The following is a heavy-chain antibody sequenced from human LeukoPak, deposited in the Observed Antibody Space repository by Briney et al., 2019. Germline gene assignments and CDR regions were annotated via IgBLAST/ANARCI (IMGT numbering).Heavy chain of an antibody. D-gene: IGHD4-17*01. CDR1: GYSISSGYS. J-gene: IGHJ4*02. CDR3: ARVPTVTFFDY. Sequence: SETLSLTCTVSGYSISSGYSWGWIRQPPGKGLEWIGSIYYSGSTYQNPSLKSRVTISVDTSKNQFSLKLSSVTAADTAVYYCARVPTVTFFDYWGQGTLVTVSS. CDR2: IYYSGST. V-gene: IGHV4-38-2*02.